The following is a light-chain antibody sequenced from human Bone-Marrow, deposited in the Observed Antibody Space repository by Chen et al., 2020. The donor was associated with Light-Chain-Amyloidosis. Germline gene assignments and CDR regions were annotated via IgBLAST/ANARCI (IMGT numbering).Light chain of an antibody. J-gene: IGKJ1*01. Sequence: ALQMTQSPSSLSASVGDRVTITCRASQGIRNDLGWYQQKPGKAPKLLIYSTSTLESGVPPRFSGSGSGTDFTLTISSLQPEDFATYYCLQDYNYPRTFGQGTKVDIK. CDR1: QGIRND. V-gene: IGKV1-6*01. CDR3: LQDYNYPRT. CDR2: STS.